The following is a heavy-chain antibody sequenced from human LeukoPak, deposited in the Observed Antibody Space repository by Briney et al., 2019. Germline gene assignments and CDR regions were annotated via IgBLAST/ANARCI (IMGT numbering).Heavy chain of an antibody. CDR1: GYTFTSYY. V-gene: IGHV1-46*01. D-gene: IGHD6-19*01. CDR2: INPSGGST. J-gene: IGHJ6*04. CDR3: ARADSSGGNYYYGMDV. Sequence: ASVKVSCKASGYTFTSYYMHWVRQAPGQGLEWMGIINPSGGSTSYAQKFQGRVTMTRDTSTSTVYMELSSLRSGDTAVYYCARADSSGGNYYYGMDVWGKGTTVTVSS.